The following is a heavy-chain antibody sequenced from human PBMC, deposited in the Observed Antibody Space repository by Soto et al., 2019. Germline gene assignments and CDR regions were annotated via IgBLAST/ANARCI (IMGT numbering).Heavy chain of an antibody. CDR2: IYHSGST. CDR1: SVSISSSNW. V-gene: IGHV4-4*02. J-gene: IGHJ5*02. CDR3: ARTNQDPLLYDILTGYYPGWFDP. D-gene: IGHD3-9*01. Sequence: PSETLSLTCAFSSVSISSSNWWSWVRQPPGKGLEWIGEIYHSGSTNYNPSLKSRVTISVDKSKNQFSLKLSSVTAADTAVYYCARTNQDPLLYDILTGYYPGWFDPWGQGTLVTVSS.